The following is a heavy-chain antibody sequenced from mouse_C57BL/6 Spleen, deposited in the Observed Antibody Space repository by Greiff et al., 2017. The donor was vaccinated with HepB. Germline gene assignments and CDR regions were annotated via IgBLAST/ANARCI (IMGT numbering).Heavy chain of an antibody. Sequence: VQLKESGAELVRPGASVKLSCTASGFNIKDDYMHWVKQRPEQGLEWIGWIDPDNGDTEYASKFQGKATITADTSSNTAYLQLSSLTSEDTAVYYCTNLGHYDGGAYWGQGTLVTVSA. CDR3: TNLGHYDGGAY. V-gene: IGHV14-4*01. J-gene: IGHJ3*01. D-gene: IGHD1-2*01. CDR2: IDPDNGDT. CDR1: GFNIKDDY.